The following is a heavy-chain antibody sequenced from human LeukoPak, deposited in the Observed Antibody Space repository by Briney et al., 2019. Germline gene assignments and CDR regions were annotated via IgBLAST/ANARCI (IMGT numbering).Heavy chain of an antibody. CDR3: AREGVAATGLDY. D-gene: IGHD6-13*01. Sequence: GSSVKVSCKASGGTFSSYAISWVRQAPGQGLEWMGGIIPIFGTANYAQKFQGRVTITTDESTSTLYMELSSLRSEDTAVYYCAREGVAATGLDYWGQGTLVTVSS. CDR1: GGTFSSYA. CDR2: IIPIFGTA. J-gene: IGHJ4*02. V-gene: IGHV1-69*05.